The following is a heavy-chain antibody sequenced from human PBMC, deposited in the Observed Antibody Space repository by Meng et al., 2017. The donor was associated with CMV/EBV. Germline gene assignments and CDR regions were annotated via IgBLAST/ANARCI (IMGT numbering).Heavy chain of an antibody. CDR3: ATETIFGVASYGMDV. CDR2: ISSSSSTI. Sequence: GESLKISCAASGFTFSSYSMNWVRQAPGKGLEWVSYISSSSSTIYYADSVKGRFTISRDNAKNSLYLQMNSLRAEDTAVYYCATETIFGVASYGMDVWGQGTTVTVSS. D-gene: IGHD3-3*01. V-gene: IGHV3-48*04. J-gene: IGHJ6*02. CDR1: GFTFSSYS.